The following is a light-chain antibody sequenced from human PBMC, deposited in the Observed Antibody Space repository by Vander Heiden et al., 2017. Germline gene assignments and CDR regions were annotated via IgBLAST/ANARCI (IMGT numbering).Light chain of an antibody. J-gene: IGLJ1*01. CDR2: EGS. CDR3: CSYATSSTYV. CDR1: SSDVGSYNL. V-gene: IGLV2-23*01. Sequence: QSALTQPASVSGSPGQSITISCTGTSSDVGSYNLVSWYQQHPGKAPKLMIYEGSKRPSGVSNRSSGSKSGNTASLTISGLQAEDEADYYCCSYATSSTYVFGTGTKVTVL.